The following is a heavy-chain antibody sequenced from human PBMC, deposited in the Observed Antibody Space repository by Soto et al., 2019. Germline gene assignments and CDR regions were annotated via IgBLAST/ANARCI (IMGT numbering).Heavy chain of an antibody. CDR2: MSYDGSNE. V-gene: IGHV3-30*18. D-gene: IGHD1-26*01. Sequence: QVQLVESGGGVVQPGRSLRLSCAASGFTFSHYAMHWVRQAPGKGLEWVALMSYDGSNEYYADSVKGRFTISRDNSKNTLYLQMNCLRAEDTAVYYCAKDGSNNFDYWGQGTLVTVSS. J-gene: IGHJ4*02. CDR3: AKDGSNNFDY. CDR1: GFTFSHYA.